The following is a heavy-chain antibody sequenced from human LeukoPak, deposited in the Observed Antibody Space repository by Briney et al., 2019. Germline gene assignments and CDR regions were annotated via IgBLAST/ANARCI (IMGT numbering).Heavy chain of an antibody. CDR3: AKYDS. V-gene: IGHV3-9*01. CDR2: ISWNSGSI. Sequence: GGSLRLSCAASGFIFDDYAMHWVRQAPGKGLEWVSGISWNSGSIGYADSVKGRFTTSRDNAKHSLYLQMNSLSAEDTALYYCAKYDSWGQGTPVTASS. J-gene: IGHJ5*02. CDR1: GFIFDDYA.